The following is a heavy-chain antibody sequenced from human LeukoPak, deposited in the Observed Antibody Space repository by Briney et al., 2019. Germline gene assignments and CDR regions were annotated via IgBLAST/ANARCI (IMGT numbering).Heavy chain of an antibody. CDR1: GFTFSDYY. D-gene: IGHD3-22*01. Sequence: GGSLRLSCAASGFTFSDYYMSWIRQAPGKGLEWVSYISSSGSTIYFADSVKGRFTISRDNAKNSLYLQMNSLRAEDTAVYYCTRALPAYYFDNTGYYSDYWGQGTLVTVSS. CDR3: TRALPAYYFDNTGYYSDY. CDR2: ISSSGSTI. V-gene: IGHV3-11*04. J-gene: IGHJ4*02.